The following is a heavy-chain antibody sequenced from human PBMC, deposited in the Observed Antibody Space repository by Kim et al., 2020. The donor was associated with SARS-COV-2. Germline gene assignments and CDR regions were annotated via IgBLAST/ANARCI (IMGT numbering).Heavy chain of an antibody. D-gene: IGHD3-10*01. CDR3: ARPGVGSGSPPYYGMDV. J-gene: IGHJ6*02. Sequence: SETLSLTCTVSGGSISSSSYYWGWIRQPPGKGLEWIGSIYYSGSTYYNPSLKSRVTISVDTSKNQFSLKLSSVTAADTAVYYCARPGVGSGSPPYYGMDVWGQGTTVTVSS. V-gene: IGHV4-39*01. CDR1: GGSISSSSYY. CDR2: IYYSGST.